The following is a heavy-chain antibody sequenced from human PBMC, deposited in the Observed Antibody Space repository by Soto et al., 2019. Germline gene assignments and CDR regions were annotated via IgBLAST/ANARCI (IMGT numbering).Heavy chain of an antibody. Sequence: GASVKVSCKASGYTFTSYGISWVRQAPGEGLEWMGWINTYNDNTNYAQKLQGRLTLTTDTSTSTAYMDLTTLRSDDTAVYFCARDPGAASFDFWAQGTLVTVSS. CDR1: GYTFTSYG. V-gene: IGHV1-18*01. CDR3: ARDPGAASFDF. D-gene: IGHD2-15*01. J-gene: IGHJ4*02. CDR2: INTYNDNT.